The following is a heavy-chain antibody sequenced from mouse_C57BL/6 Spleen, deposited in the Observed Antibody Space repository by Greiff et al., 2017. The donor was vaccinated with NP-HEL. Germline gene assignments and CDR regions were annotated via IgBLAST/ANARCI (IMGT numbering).Heavy chain of an antibody. V-gene: IGHV14-4*01. Sequence: VQLQQSGAELVRPGASVKLSCTASGFNIKDDYMHWVKQRPEQGLEWIGWFGPGNGDTEYASKFPGKGTITADTSSNTAYLQLSSLTSEDTAGYYCTTSTTVEDAMDYWGQGTSVTVSS. CDR2: FGPGNGDT. CDR1: GFNIKDDY. D-gene: IGHD1-1*01. CDR3: TTSTTVEDAMDY. J-gene: IGHJ4*01.